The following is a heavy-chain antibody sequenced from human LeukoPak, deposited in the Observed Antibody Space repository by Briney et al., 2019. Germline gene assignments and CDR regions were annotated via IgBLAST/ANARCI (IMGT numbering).Heavy chain of an antibody. CDR1: GYTFTNYY. V-gene: IGHV1-46*01. D-gene: IGHD6-19*01. Sequence: GASVKVSCKASGYTFTNYYLHWVRQAPGQGLEWMGIINPNGGSTSYAQKFQGRVTITADESTSTAYMELSSLRSEDTAVYYCAREAVAGPNWFDPGAREPWSPSPQ. CDR2: INPNGGST. J-gene: IGHJ5*02. CDR3: AREAVAGPNWFDP.